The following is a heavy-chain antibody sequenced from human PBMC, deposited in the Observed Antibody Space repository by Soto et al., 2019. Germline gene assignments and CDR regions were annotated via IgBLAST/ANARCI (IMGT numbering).Heavy chain of an antibody. V-gene: IGHV4-4*02. CDR1: SGSISSSNW. D-gene: IGHD5-12*01. J-gene: IGHJ4*02. CDR3: ARVYSGYDMVFDY. Sequence: SETLSLICAVSSGSISSSNWWRWVRQPPGKGLEWIGEIYHSGSTNYNPSLKSRVTISVDKSKNQFSLKLSSVTAADTAVYYCARVYSGYDMVFDYWGQGTLVTVSS. CDR2: IYHSGST.